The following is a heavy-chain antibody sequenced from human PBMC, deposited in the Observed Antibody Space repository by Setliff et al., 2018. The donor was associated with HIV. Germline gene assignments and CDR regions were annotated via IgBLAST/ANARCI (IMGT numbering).Heavy chain of an antibody. V-gene: IGHV3-23*01. CDR1: GFTYRTFA. CDR2: ITGSGSTT. Sequence: LRLSCAASGFTYRTFALAWVRQAPGKGLEWVSAITGSGSTTLYADPVKGRFTISRDNSNNTLFLHMNSLRAEDTAVYYCAKSDYNFNNLAGHNYFDSWGHGTLVTVSS. J-gene: IGHJ4*01. CDR3: AKSDYNFNNLAGHNYFDS. D-gene: IGHD4-4*01.